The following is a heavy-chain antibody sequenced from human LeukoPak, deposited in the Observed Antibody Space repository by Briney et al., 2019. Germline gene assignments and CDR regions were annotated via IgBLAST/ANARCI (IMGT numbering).Heavy chain of an antibody. D-gene: IGHD5-24*01. V-gene: IGHV3-64D*06. J-gene: IGHJ6*02. CDR3: VRGWRNMDV. CDR2: VNDNGGTT. Sequence: GGSLRLSCSASGFIFTSYPMHWVRQAPGKGLEYVAVVNDNGGTTYYADSVKGRFTISRDNSKNTLYLQMSSLRPEDTAVYYCVRGWRNMDVWGQGTTVTVSS. CDR1: GFIFTSYP.